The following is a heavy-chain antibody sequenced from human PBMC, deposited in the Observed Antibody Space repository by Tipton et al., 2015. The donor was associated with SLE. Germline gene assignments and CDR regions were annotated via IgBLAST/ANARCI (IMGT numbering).Heavy chain of an antibody. D-gene: IGHD3-10*01. J-gene: IGHJ4*02. Sequence: SLRLSCAASGFTFSNYGMHWVRQAPGKGLEWVAVTWFDGSNKNYADSVKGRFTISRDNSRNTLYLQMNSLRAEDTAVYYCATQIWFRAPFGYWGQGTLVTVSS. V-gene: IGHV3-33*01. CDR2: TWFDGSNK. CDR1: GFTFSNYG. CDR3: ATQIWFRAPFGY.